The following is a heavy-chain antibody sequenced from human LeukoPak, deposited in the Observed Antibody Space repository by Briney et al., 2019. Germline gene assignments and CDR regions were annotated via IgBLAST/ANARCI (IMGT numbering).Heavy chain of an antibody. J-gene: IGHJ4*02. CDR2: ISDDGINK. CDR3: AKYYYDSSGYYLFDY. CDR1: GFTFSSYV. Sequence: PGGSLRLSCAASGFTFSSYVMHWVRQAPGKGLEWVAVISDDGINKYYADSVKGRFTISRDNSKSALFLQLNSLRAEDTAVYYCAKYYYDSSGYYLFDYWGQGTLVTVSS. D-gene: IGHD3-22*01. V-gene: IGHV3-30-3*02.